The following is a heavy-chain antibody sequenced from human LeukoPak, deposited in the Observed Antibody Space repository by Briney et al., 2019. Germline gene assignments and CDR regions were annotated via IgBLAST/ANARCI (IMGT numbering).Heavy chain of an antibody. Sequence: SETLSLTCAVYGGSFSGYYWSWIRQPPGKGLEWIGEINHSGSTNYNPSLKSRVTISVDTSKNQFSLKLSSVTAADTAVYYCARVSGYADYAVYYYYGMDVWGQGTTVTVSS. J-gene: IGHJ6*02. V-gene: IGHV4-34*01. CDR1: GGSFSGYY. CDR3: ARVSGYADYAVYYYYGMDV. CDR2: INHSGST. D-gene: IGHD4-17*01.